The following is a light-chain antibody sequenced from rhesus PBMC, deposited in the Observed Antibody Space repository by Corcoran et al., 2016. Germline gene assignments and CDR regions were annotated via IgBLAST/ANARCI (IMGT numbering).Light chain of an antibody. J-gene: IGLJ6*01. CDR2: NTN. CDR3: LLSLSGALDV. CDR1: TGAGTSGNY. V-gene: IGLV7-76*01. Sequence: AVVTQEPSMNVSPGGEVTLTCGSSTGAGTSGNYPNWFQQKPGQVPRGLIYNTNSKPSWTPARFSGALAGGKAVLTLSGAQPEDEAVYYCLLSLSGALDVFGRGTKLTVL.